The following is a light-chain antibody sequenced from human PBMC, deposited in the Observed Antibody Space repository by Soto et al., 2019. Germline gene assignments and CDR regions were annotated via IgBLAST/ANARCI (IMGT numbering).Light chain of an antibody. CDR1: QSLLYSVSNKDY. V-gene: IGKV4-1*01. J-gene: IGKJ2*01. Sequence: DIVVTQSPDSLAVSLGETATINCKSSQSLLYSVSNKDYLAWYQQKPVQPPKLLIYWASTRVSGVPDRFSGRESGTDFTLINISLQAEDVAVYYCQHDDYAPPDTFGQGTKLDIK. CDR2: WAS. CDR3: QHDDYAPPDT.